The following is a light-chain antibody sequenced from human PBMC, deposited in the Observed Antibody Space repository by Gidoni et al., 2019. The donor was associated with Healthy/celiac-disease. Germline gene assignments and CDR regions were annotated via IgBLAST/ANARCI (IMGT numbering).Light chain of an antibody. J-gene: IGKJ4*01. CDR1: PDISNY. V-gene: IGKV1-33*01. Sequence: DIQMTQSPSSLSASVGDRVTITCQASPDISNYLNWYTQKPGKAPKLLLYDASNLETGVPSRFSGSGSGTDFTFTISSLQPEDIATYYCQQYDNLPLTFGGGTKVEIK. CDR3: QQYDNLPLT. CDR2: DAS.